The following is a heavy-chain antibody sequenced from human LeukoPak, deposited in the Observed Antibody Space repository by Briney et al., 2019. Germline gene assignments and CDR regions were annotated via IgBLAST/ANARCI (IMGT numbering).Heavy chain of an antibody. Sequence: ASVKVSCKASGDTFTNYFIHWVRQAPGQGLEWMGWVNSNSGGTKYLQKFQDWVTMTRDTSITTAYMELTRLKSDDTAMYFCAVGKASRTAPIDYWGQGTLVTVSS. J-gene: IGHJ4*02. CDR1: GDTFTNYF. CDR3: AVGKASRTAPIDY. CDR2: VNSNSGGT. V-gene: IGHV1-2*04. D-gene: IGHD1-1*01.